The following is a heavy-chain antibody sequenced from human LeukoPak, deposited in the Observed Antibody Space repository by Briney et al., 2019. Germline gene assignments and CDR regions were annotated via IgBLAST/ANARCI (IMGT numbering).Heavy chain of an antibody. CDR3: AKEEWGFGEFPLFMDV. CDR1: GFTFSSYG. CDR2: IQYDGSNK. J-gene: IGHJ6*03. Sequence: GGSLRLSCAASGFTFSSYGMQWVRQAPGKGLEWVAFIQYDGSNKYYADSVKGRFTISRDKSKNTLYLQMNSLRAEDTAVYYCAKEEWGFGEFPLFMDVWGKGTTVTISS. D-gene: IGHD3-10*01. V-gene: IGHV3-30*02.